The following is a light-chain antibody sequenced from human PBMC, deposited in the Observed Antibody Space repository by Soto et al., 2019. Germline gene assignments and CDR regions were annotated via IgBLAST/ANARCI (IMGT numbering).Light chain of an antibody. J-gene: IGKJ5*01. Sequence: IQMTQSPSSLSASVGDRVTITCQASQDISKNLNWYQQKPGKAPKVLIYDASSLQTGVPSGFSGSGSATHFTFPISSLQPEDVATYYCQQYDNLLPITFGQGTRLEIK. V-gene: IGKV1-33*01. CDR3: QQYDNLLPIT. CDR1: QDISKN. CDR2: DAS.